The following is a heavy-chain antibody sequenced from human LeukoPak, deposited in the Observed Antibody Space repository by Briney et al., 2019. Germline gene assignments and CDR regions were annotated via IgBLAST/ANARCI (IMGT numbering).Heavy chain of an antibody. CDR1: GFTFSSYS. J-gene: IGHJ4*02. CDR2: ISSSSSTI. V-gene: IGHV3-48*01. CDR3: ARDGLGGQLPFDY. D-gene: IGHD2-2*01. Sequence: GGSLRLSCAASGFTFSSYSMNWVRQAPGKGLEWVSYISSSSSTIYYADSVKGRFTISRDNAKNSLYLQMNSLRAEDTAVYYCARDGLGGQLPFDYWGQGTLVTVSS.